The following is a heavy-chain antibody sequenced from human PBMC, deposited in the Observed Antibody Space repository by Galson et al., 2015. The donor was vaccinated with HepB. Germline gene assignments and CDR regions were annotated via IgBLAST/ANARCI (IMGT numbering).Heavy chain of an antibody. Sequence: SLRLSCAASGFTFSGYGMHWVRQAPGKGLEWVAVISYDGSVKYYADSVKGRSTISRDNPKNTLYLQMNSLRAEDTAVYYCAKDSSYYGSGSFDRWGQGTLVTVSS. V-gene: IGHV3-30*18. D-gene: IGHD3-10*01. J-gene: IGHJ4*02. CDR2: ISYDGSVK. CDR1: GFTFSGYG. CDR3: AKDSSYYGSGSFDR.